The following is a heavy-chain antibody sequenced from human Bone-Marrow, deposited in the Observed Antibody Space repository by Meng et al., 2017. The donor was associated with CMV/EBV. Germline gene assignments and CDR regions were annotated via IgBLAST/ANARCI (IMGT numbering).Heavy chain of an antibody. CDR2: IKSDGSRI. J-gene: IGHJ4*02. CDR3: AILPPGY. D-gene: IGHD2-21*02. V-gene: IGHV3-74*01. CDR1: GFTFSSYW. Sequence: EVQVVESXXGLVQXGGSLRLSCAVSGFTFSSYWVDWVRQVPGKGPVWVSRIKSDGSRINYADSVKGRFTISRDNAKNTMYLQMNSLRDEDTAVYYCAILPPGYWGQGTLVTVSS.